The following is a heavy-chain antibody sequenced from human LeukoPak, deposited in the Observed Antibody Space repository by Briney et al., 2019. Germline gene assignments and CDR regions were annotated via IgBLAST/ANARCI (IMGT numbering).Heavy chain of an antibody. CDR3: AKGLWLRFRALTYGMDV. CDR2: ISYDGSNK. V-gene: IGHV3-30*18. D-gene: IGHD5-12*01. J-gene: IGHJ6*02. Sequence: GGSLRLSCAASGFTFSSYGMHWVRQAPGKGLEWVAVISYDGSNKYYADSVKGRFTISRDNSKNTLYLQMNSLRAEDTAVYYCAKGLWLRFRALTYGMDVWGQGTTVTVSS. CDR1: GFTFSSYG.